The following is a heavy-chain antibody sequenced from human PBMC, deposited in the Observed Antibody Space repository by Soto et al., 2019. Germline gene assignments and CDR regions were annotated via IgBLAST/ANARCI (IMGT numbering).Heavy chain of an antibody. D-gene: IGHD3-9*01. J-gene: IGHJ4*02. CDR1: GGTFTNYT. V-gene: IGHV1-69*06. CDR2: IIPMFGTT. CDR3: ARGIGLRYFDWPFEY. Sequence: QVQLVQSGAEVKKPGSSVKVSCKASGGTFTNYTISWVRQAPGQGLEWMGGIIPMFGTTNHAQKFQCRVTINANKSTTTAHMELSSLRSEDTAVYYCARGIGLRYFDWPFEYWGQGTLVTVSS.